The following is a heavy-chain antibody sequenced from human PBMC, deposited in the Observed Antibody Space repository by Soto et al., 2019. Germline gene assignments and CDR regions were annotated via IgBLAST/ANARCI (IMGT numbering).Heavy chain of an antibody. CDR2: IIPIFPTE. CDR1: GGTFSSYA. J-gene: IGHJ4*02. CDR3: ASGGGHSGWYPFDY. D-gene: IGHD6-19*01. V-gene: IGHV1-69*01. Sequence: QVQLVQSGAEVKKPGSSVKVSCKASGGTFSSYAITWGRQAPGQGLEWMGGIIPIFPTENYAQKFQGRGTINADESTNTAYKGVGSLRSEDTAVYYCASGGGHSGWYPFDYWGQGTLVPVSS.